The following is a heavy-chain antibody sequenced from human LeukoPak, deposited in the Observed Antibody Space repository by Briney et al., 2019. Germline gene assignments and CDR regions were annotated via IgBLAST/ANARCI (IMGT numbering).Heavy chain of an antibody. Sequence: GASVKVSCKACGYTSTGYYTHWVRRAPGQGLEWMGWIKPISGGNNYALKILGRVTMTSDQSISTAYMVLSKLRSDDTAVYYCARLIPPDGDYSCWFDPWGQGTLVTVSS. CDR1: GYTSTGYY. D-gene: IGHD4-17*01. CDR3: ARLIPPDGDYSCWFDP. CDR2: IKPISGGN. J-gene: IGHJ5*02. V-gene: IGHV1-2*02.